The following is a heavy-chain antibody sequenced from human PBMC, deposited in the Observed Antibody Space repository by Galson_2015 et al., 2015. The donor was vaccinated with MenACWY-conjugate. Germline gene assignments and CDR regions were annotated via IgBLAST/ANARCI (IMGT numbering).Heavy chain of an antibody. CDR3: ARGHYGMDV. Sequence: SLRLSCAASGFTFRNYWMTWVRQAPGKGLEWVASIKKDGSEKYYVDSVKGRFPISRDNTKNSMYLEMNSLRAEDTAVYYCARGHYGMDVWGQGTTVTASS. V-gene: IGHV3-7*03. J-gene: IGHJ6*02. CDR2: IKKDGSEK. CDR1: GFTFRNYW.